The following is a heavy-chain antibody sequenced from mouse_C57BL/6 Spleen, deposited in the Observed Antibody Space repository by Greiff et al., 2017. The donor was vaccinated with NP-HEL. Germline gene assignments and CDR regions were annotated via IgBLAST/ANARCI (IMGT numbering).Heavy chain of an antibody. CDR2: IYPGDGDT. Sequence: QVQLKQSGAELVKPGASVKISCKASGYAFSSYWMNWVKQRPGKGLEWIGQIYPGDGDTNYNGKFKGKATLTADKSSRTAYMQHSSLTSEDSAVYFCARSTDGSNYFDYWGQGTTLTVSS. D-gene: IGHD3-1*01. CDR1: GYAFSSYW. CDR3: ARSTDGSNYFDY. V-gene: IGHV1-80*01. J-gene: IGHJ2*01.